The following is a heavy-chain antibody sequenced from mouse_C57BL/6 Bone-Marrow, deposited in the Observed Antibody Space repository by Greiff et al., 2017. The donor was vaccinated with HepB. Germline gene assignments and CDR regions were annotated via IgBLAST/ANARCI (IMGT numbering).Heavy chain of an antibody. Sequence: QVQLQQSGPELVKPGASVKISCKASGYAFSSSWMNWVKQRPGKGLEWIGRIYPGDGDTNYNGKFKGKATLTADKSSSTAYMQLSSLTSEDSAVYFFARSTMVTTGFAYWGQGTLVTVSA. CDR1: GYAFSSSW. CDR2: IYPGDGDT. D-gene: IGHD2-2*01. V-gene: IGHV1-82*01. CDR3: ARSTMVTTGFAY. J-gene: IGHJ3*01.